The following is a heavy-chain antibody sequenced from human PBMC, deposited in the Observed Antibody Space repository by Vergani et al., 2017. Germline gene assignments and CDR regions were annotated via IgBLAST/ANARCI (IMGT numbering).Heavy chain of an antibody. CDR2: IIPIFGTA. CDR3: ARRRWSGYYYDYMDV. CDR1: GGTLSSYA. Sequence: QVQLVQSGAEVKTPGSSVKVSCKASGGTLSSYAISWVRQAPGQGLEWMGGIIPIFGTAHYAQKFQGRVTITANESTSTAYMELSSLRSEDTAVYYCARRRWSGYYYDYMDVWGKGTTVTVSS. V-gene: IGHV1-69*13. D-gene: IGHD4-23*01. J-gene: IGHJ6*03.